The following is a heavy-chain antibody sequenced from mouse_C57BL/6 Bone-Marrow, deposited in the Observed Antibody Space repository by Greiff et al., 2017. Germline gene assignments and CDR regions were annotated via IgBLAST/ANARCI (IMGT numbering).Heavy chain of an antibody. J-gene: IGHJ3*01. CDR1: GFTFTNYW. Sequence: VQLQQSGAELVRPGTSVKMSCTASGFTFTNYWIGWAKQRPGHGLEWIGDIYPGGGYTNYNEKFKGKATLTADKSSSTAYMQFSSLTSEDSAIYYCARDGSSYRFAYWGQGTLVTVSA. CDR2: IYPGGGYT. CDR3: ARDGSSYRFAY. V-gene: IGHV1-63*01. D-gene: IGHD1-1*01.